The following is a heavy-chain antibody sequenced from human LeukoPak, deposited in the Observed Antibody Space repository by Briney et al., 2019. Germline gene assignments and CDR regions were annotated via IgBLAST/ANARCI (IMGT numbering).Heavy chain of an antibody. CDR1: GGSFSGYY. D-gene: IGHD3-3*01. Sequence: PSETLSLTCAVYGGSFSGYYWSWIRQPPGKGLEWIGEINHSGSTNYNPSLKGRVTISVDTSKNQFSLKLSSVTAADTAVYYCARDRGSYYDFWSGYHNNNWFDPWGQGTLVTVSS. CDR3: ARDRGSYYDFWSGYHNNNWFDP. J-gene: IGHJ5*02. V-gene: IGHV4-34*01. CDR2: INHSGST.